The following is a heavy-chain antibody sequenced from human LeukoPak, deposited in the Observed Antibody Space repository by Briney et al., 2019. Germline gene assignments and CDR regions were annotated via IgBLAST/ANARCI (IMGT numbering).Heavy chain of an antibody. Sequence: PGGSLRLSCAASGFSFSSFGMSWVRQAPGKGLEWVSRISGSDGSTDYADSVKGRFTISRDNAKNSLYLQMNSLRAEDTALYYCAKDMGVGATIDYFDYWGQGTLVTVSS. CDR2: ISGSDGST. D-gene: IGHD1-26*01. CDR1: GFSFSSFG. V-gene: IGHV3-23*01. CDR3: AKDMGVGATIDYFDY. J-gene: IGHJ4*02.